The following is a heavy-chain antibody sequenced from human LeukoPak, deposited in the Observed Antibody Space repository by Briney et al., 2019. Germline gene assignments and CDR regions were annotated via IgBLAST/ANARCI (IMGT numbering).Heavy chain of an antibody. CDR2: IYYSGST. CDR1: GGSISSGGYY. J-gene: IGHJ4*02. V-gene: IGHV4-31*03. CDR3: ARGPTSAPFDY. Sequence: PSQTLSLTCTVSGGSISSGGYYWSWIRQHPGKGLEWIGYIYYSGSTYYNPSLKSRVTISVDTSKNQFPLKLSSVTAADTAVYYCARGPTSAPFDYWGQGTLVTVSS.